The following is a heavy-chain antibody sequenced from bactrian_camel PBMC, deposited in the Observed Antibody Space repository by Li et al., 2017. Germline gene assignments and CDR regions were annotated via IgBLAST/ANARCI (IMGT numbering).Heavy chain of an antibody. CDR3: AADLSGTQCQYYGSSWYHRVNF. D-gene: IGHD6*01. CDR1: GDAIGRYC. V-gene: IGHV3S55*01. Sequence: QVQLVESGGGSVQVGGSLRFSCVASGDAIGRYCMGWFRQIPDREREGVALIEQDCTRVYADSVKGRFTISKDNNKYVLRLQMNNLKREDTAMYYCAADLSGTQCQYYGSSWYHRVNFWGQGTQVTVS. CDR2: IEQDCTR. J-gene: IGHJ4*01.